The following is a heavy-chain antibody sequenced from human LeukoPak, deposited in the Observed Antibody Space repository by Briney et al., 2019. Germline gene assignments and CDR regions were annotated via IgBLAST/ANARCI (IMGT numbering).Heavy chain of an antibody. J-gene: IGHJ4*02. D-gene: IGHD6-6*01. V-gene: IGHV3-69-1*01. CDR1: GFIFSPSG. CDR3: ARDKGTSYLSSFDY. CDR2: ISYSGSP. Sequence: GGSLRLSCAASGFIFSPSGMTWVRQAPGKGLEWVSTISYSGSPYYTESVKGRFTISRDNAKNSVYLQMNSLRAADTAVYYCARDKGTSYLSSFDYWGQGTLVTVSS.